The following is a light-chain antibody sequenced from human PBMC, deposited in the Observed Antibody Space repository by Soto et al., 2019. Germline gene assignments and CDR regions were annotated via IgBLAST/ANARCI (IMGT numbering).Light chain of an antibody. J-gene: IGKJ2*01. V-gene: IGKV1-39*01. CDR1: QSISIY. Sequence: DIQMTQSPSSLSASVGDRVTITCRASQSISIYLNWYQQKPGKAPKLLIYAASSLQSGVPSRFSGSGSGTDFTLTISSLQPEDFAIYDCQQSYSISYTFGQGTKLEIK. CDR3: QQSYSISYT. CDR2: AAS.